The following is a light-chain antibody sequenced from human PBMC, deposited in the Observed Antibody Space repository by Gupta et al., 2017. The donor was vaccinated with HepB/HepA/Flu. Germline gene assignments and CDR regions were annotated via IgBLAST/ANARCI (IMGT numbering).Light chain of an antibody. CDR2: ENH. Sequence: QSVFTQPPSVSAAAVRKVAISCSGGTSNIENNYVSWYQQLPGTAPKIIIYENHNRPSGIPDRFSGSKSGASATLAIYGLQAGDEARYYCGAWDNRLTRCVFGGGTKLTVL. V-gene: IGLV1-51*01. CDR3: GAWDNRLTRCV. CDR1: TSNIENNY. J-gene: IGLJ2*01.